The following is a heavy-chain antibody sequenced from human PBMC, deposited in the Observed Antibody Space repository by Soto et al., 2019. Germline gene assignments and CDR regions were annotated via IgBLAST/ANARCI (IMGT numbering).Heavy chain of an antibody. J-gene: IGHJ5*02. D-gene: IGHD2-15*01. CDR3: AREFCSVGNCNTYYFDP. V-gene: IGHV3-74*01. CDR2: INTDGSNT. Sequence: DVQLVETGGGVVPPGGSLRLSCAASGLTFNRYWMHWVRHAPGKGLVWVSHINTDGSNTNYADSVKGRFTISRDNAKSTLFLQMNSLRDEDTAVYYCAREFCSVGNCNTYYFDPWCQGIPVTVSS. CDR1: GLTFNRYW.